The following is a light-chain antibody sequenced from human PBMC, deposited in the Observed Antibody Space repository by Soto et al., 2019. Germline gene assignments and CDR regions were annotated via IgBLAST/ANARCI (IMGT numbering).Light chain of an antibody. Sequence: FMLTQPPSVSESLGKTVTISCTRSSGSIANNYVQWYQQRPGSAPTTVIYENKLRPSGGPGRFSGSTDGSSNSASLTISGLQTEDEADYYCQSYDADFVIFGGGTKLTVL. CDR2: ENK. J-gene: IGLJ2*01. V-gene: IGLV6-57*04. CDR3: QSYDADFVI. CDR1: SGSIANNY.